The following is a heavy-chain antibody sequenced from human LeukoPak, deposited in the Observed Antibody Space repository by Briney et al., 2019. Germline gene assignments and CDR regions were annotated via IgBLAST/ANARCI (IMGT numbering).Heavy chain of an antibody. Sequence: ASVKVSCKASGYTFTCYYMHWVRQAPGQGLEWMGWINPNSGGTNYAQKFQGRVTMTRDTSISTGYMELSRVRSDDTAVYYCARLAVTTDDAFDIWGQGTMVTVSS. CDR1: GYTFTCYY. D-gene: IGHD4-17*01. CDR3: ARLAVTTDDAFDI. V-gene: IGHV1-2*02. CDR2: INPNSGGT. J-gene: IGHJ3*02.